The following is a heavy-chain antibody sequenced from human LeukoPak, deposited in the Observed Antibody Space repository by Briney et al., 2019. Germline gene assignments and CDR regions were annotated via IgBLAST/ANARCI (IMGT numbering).Heavy chain of an antibody. CDR3: VRLPTGYPNWFDP. Sequence: CETLSLTCTVSGGSISSSSSYWGCIRQPPEKGLEWIGNIFYSGTTYYNPSLKSRITISLDTSKNQFSLRLSSVTAADTAFYYCVRLPTGYPNWFDPWGQGTLVTVPS. J-gene: IGHJ5*02. V-gene: IGHV4-39*01. CDR1: GGSISSSSSY. CDR2: IFYSGTT. D-gene: IGHD3-9*01.